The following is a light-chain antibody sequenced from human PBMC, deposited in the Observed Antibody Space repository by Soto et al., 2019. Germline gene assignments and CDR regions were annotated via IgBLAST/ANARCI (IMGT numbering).Light chain of an antibody. CDR2: EVN. CDR3: SSYADNNRFYV. J-gene: IGLJ1*01. CDR1: STDVGGYNY. Sequence: QSALTQPPSAAGSPGQSVTISCTGTSTDVGGYNYVSWFQQRPGKAPKPIIYEVNKRPSGVPDRFSGSKSGNTASLTVSGLQAEDEADYFCSSYADNNRFYVFGSGTKLTVL. V-gene: IGLV2-8*01.